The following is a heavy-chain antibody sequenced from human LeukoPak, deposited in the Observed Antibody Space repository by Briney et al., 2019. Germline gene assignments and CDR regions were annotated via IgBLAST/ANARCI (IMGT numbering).Heavy chain of an antibody. CDR1: GGTFSNHV. D-gene: IGHD1-7*01. J-gene: IGHJ5*02. CDR3: ATQHKLELRLSKWFDP. Sequence: SVKVSCKTSGGTFSNHVINWVRQAPGQGLEWMGRIIPIFGVTKYAQKFQGRVTITADTSTSTGYMELSSLRSEDTAVYYCATQHKLELRLSKWFDPWGQGTLVTVSS. CDR2: IIPIFGVT. V-gene: IGHV1-69*04.